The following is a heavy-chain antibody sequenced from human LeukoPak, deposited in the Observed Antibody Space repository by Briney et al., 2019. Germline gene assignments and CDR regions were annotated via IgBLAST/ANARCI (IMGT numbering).Heavy chain of an antibody. Sequence: GESLKISCKGSGYSFTSYWIGWVRQIPGKGLERMGIIYPGDSDTRYSPSFQGQVTISADKSISTAYLQWSSLKASDTAMYYCARQSPVATNPFDYWGQGTLVTVSS. D-gene: IGHD5-12*01. CDR3: ARQSPVATNPFDY. V-gene: IGHV5-51*01. J-gene: IGHJ4*02. CDR2: IYPGDSDT. CDR1: GYSFTSYW.